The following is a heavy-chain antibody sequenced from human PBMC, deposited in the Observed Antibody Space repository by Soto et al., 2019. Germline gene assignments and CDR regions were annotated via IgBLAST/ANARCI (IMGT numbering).Heavy chain of an antibody. CDR2: IIPIFGST. J-gene: IGHJ6*02. V-gene: IGHV1-69*01. D-gene: IGHD6-13*01. Sequence: QVQLVQSGTEVKTPGSSMKVSCRASGGTFSNYAISWVRQAPGQGLEWMGGIIPIFGSTSYAQRFQGRVTTTAGGPTSTADMKLSSLRSEDSAVYYCARVPPGTVMVLDYYFYGMDVWGQGTAVTVSS. CDR1: GGTFSNYA. CDR3: ARVPPGTVMVLDYYFYGMDV.